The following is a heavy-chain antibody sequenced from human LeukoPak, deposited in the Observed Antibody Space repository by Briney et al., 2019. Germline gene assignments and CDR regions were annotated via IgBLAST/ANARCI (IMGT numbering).Heavy chain of an antibody. Sequence: SETLSLTCTVSGGSISSGGYYWGWIRQPPGKGLEWIGSIYYSGSTYYNPSLKSRVTISVDTSKNQFSLKLSSVTAADTAVYYCARGDCSGGSCYLFDYWGQGALVTVSS. CDR3: ARGDCSGGSCYLFDY. CDR1: GGSISSGGYY. J-gene: IGHJ4*02. CDR2: IYYSGST. V-gene: IGHV4-39*01. D-gene: IGHD2-15*01.